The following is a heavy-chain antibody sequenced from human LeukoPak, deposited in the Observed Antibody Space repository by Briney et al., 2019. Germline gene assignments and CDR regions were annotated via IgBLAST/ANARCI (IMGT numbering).Heavy chain of an antibody. D-gene: IGHD3-10*01. CDR1: GYSISSGYY. J-gene: IGHJ6*03. V-gene: IGHV4-38-2*02. CDR2: IYYNGIT. Sequence: PSETLSLTCTVSGYSISSGYYWGWIRQPPGKGLEWIGNIYYNGITYYNPSLKSRVTISVDTSKNQFSLKLSSVTAADTAVYYCARGRWDYGSGRIRLYNMDVWGKGTTVTVSS. CDR3: ARGRWDYGSGRIRLYNMDV.